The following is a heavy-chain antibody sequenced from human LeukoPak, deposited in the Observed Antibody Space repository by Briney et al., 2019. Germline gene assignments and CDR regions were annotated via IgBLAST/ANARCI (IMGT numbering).Heavy chain of an antibody. J-gene: IGHJ4*02. CDR3: ARSVAAAGTFRFDY. Sequence: GASLKVSCKSYGYTLTGYYMHWGRQAPEQGLERMGLIKHNSSSTNYAQKFQGRVTMTRDRSISTAYMALSRLRTDDTAVYYCARSVAAAGTFRFDYWGQGTLVTVSS. CDR2: IKHNSSST. CDR1: GYTLTGYY. V-gene: IGHV1-2*02. D-gene: IGHD6-13*01.